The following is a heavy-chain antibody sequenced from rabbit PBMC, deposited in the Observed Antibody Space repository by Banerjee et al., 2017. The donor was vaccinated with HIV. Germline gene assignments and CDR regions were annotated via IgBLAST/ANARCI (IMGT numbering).Heavy chain of an antibody. D-gene: IGHD1-1*01. CDR3: ASDLDAVIGRNFGL. CDR2: IDVGDNT. V-gene: IGHV1S45*01. Sequence: QEQLEESGGGLVKPEGSLTLTCKASGLDFSSGYDMCWVRQAPGKGLEWIASIDVGDNTYYASWAKGRFTISRTSSTTVTLQMTSLTAADSAPYFCASDLDAVIGRNFGLWGPGTLVTVS. CDR1: GLDFSSGYD. J-gene: IGHJ4*01.